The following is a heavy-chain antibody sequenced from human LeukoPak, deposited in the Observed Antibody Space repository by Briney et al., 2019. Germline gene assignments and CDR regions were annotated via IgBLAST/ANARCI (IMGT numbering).Heavy chain of an antibody. D-gene: IGHD6-13*01. CDR2: INPNSGGT. CDR1: GYTFTGYY. CDR3: ARDPPQQPGVPASAFDI. J-gene: IGHJ3*02. Sequence: EASLKVSCKASGYTFTGYYMHWVRQAPGQGLEWMGRINPNSGGTNYAQKFQGRVTMTRDTSISTAYMELSRLRSDDTAVYYCARDPPQQPGVPASAFDIWGQGTMVTVSS. V-gene: IGHV1-2*06.